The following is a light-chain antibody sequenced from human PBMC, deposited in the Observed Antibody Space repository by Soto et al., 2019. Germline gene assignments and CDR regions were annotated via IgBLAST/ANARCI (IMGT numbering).Light chain of an antibody. CDR3: QSYDSSVSGYV. J-gene: IGLJ1*01. Sequence: QSVLTQPPSVSGAPGQRVTISCTGSSSNIGTGYDVHWYQQLPGTAPKLLIYDNSNRPSGVPDRFSGSKSGTSASLAITGLQAEDEADYYCQSYDSSVSGYVFGTGTKVTVL. CDR1: SSNIGTGYD. CDR2: DNS. V-gene: IGLV1-40*01.